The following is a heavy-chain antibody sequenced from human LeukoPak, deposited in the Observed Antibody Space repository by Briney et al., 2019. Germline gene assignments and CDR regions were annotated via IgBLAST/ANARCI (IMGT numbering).Heavy chain of an antibody. CDR1: GGSISSYY. CDR2: IYYSGST. D-gene: IGHD3-16*02. J-gene: IGHJ4*02. Sequence: SETLSLTCTVSGGSISSYYWSWIRQPPGKGLEWIGYIYYSGSTNYNPSLKSRVTISVDTSKNQFALKLSSVTAADTAVYYCARGKNYDYVWGSYRYREDYWGQGTLVTVSS. V-gene: IGHV4-59*12. CDR3: ARGKNYDYVWGSYRYREDY.